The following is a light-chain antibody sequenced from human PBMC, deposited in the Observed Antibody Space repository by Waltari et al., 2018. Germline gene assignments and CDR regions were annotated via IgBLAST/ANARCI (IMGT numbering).Light chain of an antibody. J-gene: IGLJ3*02. CDR1: SSDVGGYNY. CDR3: CSYAGSYTWV. Sequence: QSALTQPRSVSGSPGQSVTISCTGTSSDVGGYNYVSWYQQHPGNAPKLMIYDVSKRPSGVPDRVSGSKSGNTASLTMSGLQAEDEADYYCCSYAGSYTWVFGGGTKLTVL. V-gene: IGLV2-11*01. CDR2: DVS.